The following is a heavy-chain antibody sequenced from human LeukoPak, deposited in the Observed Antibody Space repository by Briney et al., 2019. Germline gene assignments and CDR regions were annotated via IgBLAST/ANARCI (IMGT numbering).Heavy chain of an antibody. CDR3: AREVVILPDYYYYGLDV. Sequence: PGGSLRLSCAASGFTFRDYYMTWIRQAPGKGPEWISYISRSGDTLYYADSVEGRFTISRDNAKNSLYLQMNSLRAEDTAVYYCAREVVILPDYYYYGLDVWGQGTTVTVSS. CDR1: GFTFRDYY. V-gene: IGHV3-11*01. J-gene: IGHJ6*02. CDR2: ISRSGDTL. D-gene: IGHD2/OR15-2a*01.